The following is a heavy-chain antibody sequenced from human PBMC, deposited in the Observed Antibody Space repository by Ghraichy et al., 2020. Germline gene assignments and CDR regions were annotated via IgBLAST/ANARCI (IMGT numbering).Heavy chain of an antibody. D-gene: IGHD2-8*01. Sequence: ETLSLTCTVSGGSVTNSSYYWSWIRQPPGKGLEWIAYIYYSGSTNYNPSLKSRVTISVDTSKNQFSLKLRSVTAADTAVYYCAREPILSYPNLAFDIWGQGTKVTVSS. CDR1: GGSVTNSSYY. V-gene: IGHV4-61*01. CDR2: IYYSGST. J-gene: IGHJ3*02. CDR3: AREPILSYPNLAFDI.